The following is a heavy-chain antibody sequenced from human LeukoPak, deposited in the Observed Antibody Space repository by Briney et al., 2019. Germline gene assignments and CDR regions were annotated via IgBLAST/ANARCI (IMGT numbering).Heavy chain of an antibody. Sequence: SETLSLTCAVYGGSFSGYYWSWIRQPPRKGLEWIGEINHSGSTNYNPSLKSRVTISVDTSKNQFSLKLSSVTAADTAVYYCARSDYYYYMDVWGKGTTVTVSS. J-gene: IGHJ6*03. CDR3: ARSDYYYYMDV. CDR1: GGSFSGYY. CDR2: INHSGST. V-gene: IGHV4-34*01.